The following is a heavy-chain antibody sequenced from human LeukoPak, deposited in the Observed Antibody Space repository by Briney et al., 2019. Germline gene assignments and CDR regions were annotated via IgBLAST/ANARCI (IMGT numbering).Heavy chain of an antibody. J-gene: IGHJ5*02. CDR1: GFAFNTYG. V-gene: IGHV3-30*02. Sequence: GGSLRLSCAASGFAFNTYGMHWVRQAPGKGLNWEAFIRYDGNYKDYLDSVKGRLTISRDNSKNTLYLQMDSLRPEDTAVYFCVKEEAIATIGNWVDPWGQGTLVTVSS. CDR3: VKEEAIATIGNWVDP. D-gene: IGHD2-2*02. CDR2: IRYDGNYK.